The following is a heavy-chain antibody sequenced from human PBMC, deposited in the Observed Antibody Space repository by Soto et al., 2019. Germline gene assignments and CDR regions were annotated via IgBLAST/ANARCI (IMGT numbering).Heavy chain of an antibody. CDR3: ARGQICSGGSCYYFDY. D-gene: IGHD2-15*01. CDR2: MNPNSGNT. CDR1: GYTFTSYD. V-gene: IGHV1-8*01. J-gene: IGHJ4*02. Sequence: QVQLVQSGAEVKKPGASVKVSCKASGYTFTSYDINWVRQATGQGLEWMGWMNPNSGNTGYAQKFQGRVTMTRNTYISTAYMELSSLRSEDTAGYYCARGQICSGGSCYYFDYWGQGTLVTVSS.